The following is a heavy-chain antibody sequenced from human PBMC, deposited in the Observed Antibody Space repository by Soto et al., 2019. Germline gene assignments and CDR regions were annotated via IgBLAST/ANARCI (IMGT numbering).Heavy chain of an antibody. J-gene: IGHJ4*01. D-gene: IGHD6-19*01. CDR1: DFAFSNYG. CDR2: ISADGQTK. CDR3: AKEVEVAGDLDY. Sequence: AVRISCVASDFAFSNYGMHWVRHAPGKGLEWVGVISADGQTKYYADYVRGRFTISRDNYKNTLYLQMASLRPEDTAVYYCAKEVEVAGDLDYWGHGTLVTDAS. V-gene: IGHV3-30*18.